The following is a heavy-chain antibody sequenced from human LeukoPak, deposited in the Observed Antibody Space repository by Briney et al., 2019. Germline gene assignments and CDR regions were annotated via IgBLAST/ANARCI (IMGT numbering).Heavy chain of an antibody. V-gene: IGHV3-23*01. D-gene: IGHD1-26*01. CDR3: ARDGPEGSGSYLNY. CDR1: GFTFSSYA. Sequence: GGSLRLSCAASGFTFSSYAMSWVRQAPGKGLEWVSAISGSGGSTYYADSVKGRFTISRDNAKNSLYLQMNSLRAGDTAVYYCARDGPEGSGSYLNYWGQGTLVTVSS. CDR2: ISGSGGST. J-gene: IGHJ4*02.